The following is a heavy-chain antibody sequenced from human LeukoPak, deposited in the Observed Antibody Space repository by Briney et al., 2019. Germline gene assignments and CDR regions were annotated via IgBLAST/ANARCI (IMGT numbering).Heavy chain of an antibody. CDR2: IYTSGST. Sequence: SETLSLTCTVSGGSISSYYWSWIRQPPGKGLEWIGYIYTSGSTNYNPSLKSRVTISVDTSKNQFSLKLSSVTAADTAVYYCARQTQGIARSLNPEPDLYYYYYYMDVWGKGTTVTVSS. J-gene: IGHJ6*03. CDR3: ARQTQGIARSLNPEPDLYYYYYYMDV. CDR1: GGSISSYY. D-gene: IGHD1-14*01. V-gene: IGHV4-4*09.